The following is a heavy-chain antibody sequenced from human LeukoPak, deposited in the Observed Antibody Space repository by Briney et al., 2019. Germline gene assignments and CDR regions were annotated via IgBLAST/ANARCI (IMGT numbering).Heavy chain of an antibody. Sequence: SVKVSCXASGGTFSSYAISWVRQAPGQGLEWMGRIIPIFGTANYAQKFQGRVTITTDESTSTAYMELSSLRSEDTAVYYCARGRGGSYGNYFDYWGQGTQVTVSS. J-gene: IGHJ4*02. D-gene: IGHD1-26*01. V-gene: IGHV1-69*05. CDR1: GGTFSSYA. CDR2: IIPIFGTA. CDR3: ARGRGGSYGNYFDY.